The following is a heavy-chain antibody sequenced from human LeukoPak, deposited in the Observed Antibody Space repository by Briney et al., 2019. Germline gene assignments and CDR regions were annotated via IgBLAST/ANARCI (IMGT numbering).Heavy chain of an antibody. CDR3: ARAGYYGDDAFDL. V-gene: IGHV3-7*01. CDR1: GFILGSSW. D-gene: IGHD2/OR15-2a*01. Sequence: GSLRLSCVASGFILGSSWMRWVRQAPGKGLEWVANRLQDGSEKYYVDSVKGRLTISRDNAKNSLYLQMNNLTAADTAIYYCARAGYYGDDAFDLWGQGPRLSVFS. CDR2: RLQDGSEK. J-gene: IGHJ3*01.